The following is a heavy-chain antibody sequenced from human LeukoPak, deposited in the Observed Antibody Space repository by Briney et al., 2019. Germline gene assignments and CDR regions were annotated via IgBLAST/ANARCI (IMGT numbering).Heavy chain of an antibody. CDR3: ATGYGDFRVEGRYFYS. CDR2: IYYSGST. D-gene: IGHD4-17*01. Sequence: SETLSLTCTVSGGSISSYYWSWIRQPPGKGLEWIGYIYYSGSTNYNPSLRSRVTISIDTSKKHFFLKLKSVIAADTAVYYCATGYGDFRVEGRYFYSWGQGTLVTVSS. J-gene: IGHJ4*02. CDR1: GGSISSYY. V-gene: IGHV4-59*01.